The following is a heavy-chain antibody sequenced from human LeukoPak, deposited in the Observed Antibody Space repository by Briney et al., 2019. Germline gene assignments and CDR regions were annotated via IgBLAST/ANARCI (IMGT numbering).Heavy chain of an antibody. J-gene: IGHJ4*02. V-gene: IGHV4-34*01. CDR1: GGSFSGYY. CDR2: INHSGST. Sequence: SETLSLTCAVSGGSFSGYYWSWIRQPPGKGLEWIGEINHSGSTNYNPSLKSRVTISVDTSKNQFSLKLSSVTVADTAVYYCARGQRTMVRGAYTAKSCYYFDYWGQGTLVTVSS. D-gene: IGHD3-10*01. CDR3: ARGQRTMVRGAYTAKSCYYFDY.